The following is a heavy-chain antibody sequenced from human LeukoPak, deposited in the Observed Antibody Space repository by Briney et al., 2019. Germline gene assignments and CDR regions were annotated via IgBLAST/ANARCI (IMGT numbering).Heavy chain of an antibody. CDR2: IYSGDST. Sequence: GGSLRLSCAASGFTVRSNYMHWVRQAPGKGLEWVSVIYSGDSTYYADSVKGRFTISRDSSKNMLYLQMNSLSAEDTAVYSCARANGHSGLDAFDIWGQGTMVTVSS. CDR1: GFTVRSNY. D-gene: IGHD5-12*01. CDR3: ARANGHSGLDAFDI. V-gene: IGHV3-53*01. J-gene: IGHJ3*02.